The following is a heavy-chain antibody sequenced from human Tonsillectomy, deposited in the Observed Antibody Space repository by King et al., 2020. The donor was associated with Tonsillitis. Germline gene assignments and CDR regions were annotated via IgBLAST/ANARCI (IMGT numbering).Heavy chain of an antibody. V-gene: IGHV3-53*01. CDR1: GFTVSSNY. CDR2: IYSGGST. D-gene: IGHD6-19*01. Sequence: QLVESGGGLIQPGGSLRLSCAASGFTVSSNYMSWVRQAPGKGLEWVSVIYSGGSTYYADSVKGRFTISRDNSKNTLYLQMNSLRAEDTAVYYCAREATRYSSGWYRENWFDPWGQGTLVTVSS. CDR3: AREATRYSSGWYRENWFDP. J-gene: IGHJ5*02.